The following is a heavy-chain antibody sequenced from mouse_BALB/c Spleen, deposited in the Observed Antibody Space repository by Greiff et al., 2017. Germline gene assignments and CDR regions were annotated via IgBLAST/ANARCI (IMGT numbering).Heavy chain of an antibody. V-gene: IGHV5-17*02. CDR1: GFTFSSFG. CDR2: ISSGSSTI. Sequence: EVQLVESGGGLVQPGGSRKLSCAASGFTFSSFGMHWVRQAPEKGLEWVAYISSGSSTIYYADTVKGRFTISRDNPKNTLFLQMTSLRYEDTAMYYCARGRYGYDDGYFDYWGQGTTLTVSS. CDR3: ARGRYGYDDGYFDY. D-gene: IGHD2-2*01. J-gene: IGHJ2*01.